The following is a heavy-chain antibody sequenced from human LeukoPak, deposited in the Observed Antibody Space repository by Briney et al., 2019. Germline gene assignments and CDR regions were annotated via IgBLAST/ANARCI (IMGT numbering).Heavy chain of an antibody. CDR2: ISYDGRNK. J-gene: IGHJ6*03. V-gene: IGHV3-30*01. CDR1: GFTYSSYA. D-gene: IGHD6-6*01. CDR3: ARDARLVAARRKYYYYNYMDV. Sequence: GGSLRLSCAASGFTYSSYAMHWVRQAPAKGLEWVAVISYDGRNKYYADSEKSRFTISRDNSKNTLYLQMNSLRAEDTAVYYCARDARLVAARRKYYYYNYMDVWGKGTTVTVSS.